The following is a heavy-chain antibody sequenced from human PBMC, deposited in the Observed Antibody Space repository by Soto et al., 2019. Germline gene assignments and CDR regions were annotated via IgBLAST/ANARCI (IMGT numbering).Heavy chain of an antibody. CDR1: GYSFTNND. Sequence: ASVKVSCKASGYSFTNNDVSCVLQSTGQGLEWMGCMNPGSGDTGYAQKFQGRVTMTRDISIATAYLELSSLRSDDTAIYYCARMATFGSLNWFDPWGQGTLVTVSS. CDR3: ARMATFGSLNWFDP. V-gene: IGHV1-8*01. D-gene: IGHD3-16*01. CDR2: MNPGSGDT. J-gene: IGHJ5*02.